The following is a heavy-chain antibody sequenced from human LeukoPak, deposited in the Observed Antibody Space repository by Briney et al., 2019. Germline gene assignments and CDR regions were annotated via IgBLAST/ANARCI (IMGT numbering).Heavy chain of an antibody. Sequence: ASVKVSCNASGYTFTSYYMHWVRQAPGQGLEGRGIINPSGGSTSYAQKFKGRVTRTRDTSTSTVYMELSSLRSEDTTVYYCARAVGAGYYDYYGMDVWGQGTTVTVSS. J-gene: IGHJ6*02. D-gene: IGHD1-26*01. CDR1: GYTFTSYY. CDR2: INPSGGST. CDR3: ARAVGAGYYDYYGMDV. V-gene: IGHV1-46*01.